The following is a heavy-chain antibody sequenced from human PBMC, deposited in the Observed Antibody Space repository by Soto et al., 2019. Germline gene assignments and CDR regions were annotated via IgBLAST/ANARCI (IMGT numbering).Heavy chain of an antibody. V-gene: IGHV1-69*13. J-gene: IGHJ6*02. CDR2: IIPIFGTA. CDR1: GGTFSSYA. CDR3: ARAPPIVVVPAAIPRRYYYYYGMDV. D-gene: IGHD2-2*02. Sequence: ASVKVSCKASGGTFSSYAISWVRQAPGQGLEWMGGIIPIFGTANYAQKFQGRVTITADESTSTAYMELSSLRPEDTAVYYCARAPPIVVVPAAIPRRYYYYYGMDVWGQGTTVTVSS.